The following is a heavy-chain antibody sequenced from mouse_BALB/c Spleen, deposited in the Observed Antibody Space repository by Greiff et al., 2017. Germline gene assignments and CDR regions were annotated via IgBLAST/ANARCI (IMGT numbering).Heavy chain of an antibody. J-gene: IGHJ3*01. CDR3: ARRDGYDGWFAY. CDR2: IYPGNGDT. D-gene: IGHD2-2*01. V-gene: IGHV1-12*01. Sequence: QVQLQQPGAELVKPGASVKMSCKASGYTFTSYNIHWVKQTPGQGLEWIGAIYPGNGDTSYNQKFKGKATLTADKSSSTAYMQLSSLTSEDSAVYYCARRDGYDGWFAYWGQGTLVTVSA. CDR1: GYTFTSYN.